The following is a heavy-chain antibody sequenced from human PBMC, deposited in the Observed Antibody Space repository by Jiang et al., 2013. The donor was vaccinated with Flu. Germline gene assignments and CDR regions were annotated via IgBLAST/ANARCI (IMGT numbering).Heavy chain of an antibody. CDR2: IYYSGST. CDR1: GGSISSYY. Sequence: GLVKPSETLSLTCTVSGGSISSYYWSWIRQPPGKGLEWIGYIYYSGSTNYNPSLKSRVTISVDTSKNQFSLKLSSVTAADTAVYYCARGLTSVLPFDYWGQGTLVTVSS. V-gene: IGHV4-59*01. D-gene: IGHD3-10*01. J-gene: IGHJ4*02. CDR3: ARGLTSVLPFDY.